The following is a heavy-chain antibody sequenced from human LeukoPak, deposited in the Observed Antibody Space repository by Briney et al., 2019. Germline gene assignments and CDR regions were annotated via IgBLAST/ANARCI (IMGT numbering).Heavy chain of an antibody. CDR2: INPNSGGT. Sequence: ASVKVSCKASGYTFTGYYMHWVRQAPGPGREWMGWINPNSGGTNYAQKFQGRVTMTRDTSISTAYMELSRLRSDETAVYYCARATNTAMGQYYFEYWGQGTLVTVSS. J-gene: IGHJ4*02. D-gene: IGHD5-18*01. CDR3: ARATNTAMGQYYFEY. V-gene: IGHV1-2*02. CDR1: GYTFTGYY.